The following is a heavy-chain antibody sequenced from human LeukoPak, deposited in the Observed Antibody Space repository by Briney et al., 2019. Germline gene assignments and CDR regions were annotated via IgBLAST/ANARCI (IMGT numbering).Heavy chain of an antibody. CDR3: AREHDIRDSSGYLVY. J-gene: IGHJ4*02. CDR1: GFTFSSYA. Sequence: GGSLRLSCAASGFTFSSYAMHWARQAPGKGLEWVAVISYDGSNKYYADSVKGRFTISRDNSKNTLYLQMNSLRAEDTAVYYCAREHDIRDSSGYLVYWGQGTLVTVSS. CDR2: ISYDGSNK. D-gene: IGHD3-22*01. V-gene: IGHV3-30-3*01.